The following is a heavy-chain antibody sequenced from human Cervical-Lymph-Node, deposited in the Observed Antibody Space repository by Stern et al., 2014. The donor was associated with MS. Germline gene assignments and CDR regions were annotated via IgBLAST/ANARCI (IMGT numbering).Heavy chain of an antibody. D-gene: IGHD2-21*02. J-gene: IGHJ4*02. CDR2: ISGHNGNT. Sequence: QVQLVQSGPEVKKPGASVNVSCKASGYTFSNYGLNWIRQAPGQGPEWMGWISGHNGNTNTNYAQNLQGRITVTIDSSTSTAYMELRGLGSADPAVYYCATGGGPSCGGDCDYVAYHWGQGTLVTVSS. CDR3: ATGGGPSCGGDCDYVAYH. CDR1: GYTFSNYG. V-gene: IGHV1-18*01.